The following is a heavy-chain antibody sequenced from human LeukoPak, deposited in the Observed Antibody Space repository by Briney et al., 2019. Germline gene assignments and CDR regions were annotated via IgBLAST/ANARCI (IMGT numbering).Heavy chain of an antibody. V-gene: IGHV3-9*01. CDR3: AKDKVGATAYFDY. CDR1: GFTFDDYA. CDR2: ISWNSGSI. Sequence: QSGGSLRLSCAASGFTFDDYAMHWVRQAPGKGLEWVSGISWNSGSIGYADSVKGRFTISRDNAKNSLYLQMNSLRAEDTALYYCAKDKVGATAYFDYWGQGTLVTVSS. J-gene: IGHJ4*02. D-gene: IGHD1-26*01.